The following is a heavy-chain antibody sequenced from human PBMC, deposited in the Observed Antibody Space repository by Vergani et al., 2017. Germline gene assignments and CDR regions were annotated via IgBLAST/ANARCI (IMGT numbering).Heavy chain of an antibody. D-gene: IGHD6-13*01. V-gene: IGHV3-21*01. CDR3: ARGRYSSSWNNWFDP. J-gene: IGHJ5*02. CDR2: ISSSSSYI. CDR1: GGTFSSYA. Sequence: VQLVQSGAEVKKPGSSVKVSCKASGGTFSSYAMSWVRQAPGKGLEWVSSISSSSSYIYYADSVKGRFTISRDNAKNSLYLQMNSLRAEDTAVYYCARGRYSSSWNNWFDPWGQGTLVTVSS.